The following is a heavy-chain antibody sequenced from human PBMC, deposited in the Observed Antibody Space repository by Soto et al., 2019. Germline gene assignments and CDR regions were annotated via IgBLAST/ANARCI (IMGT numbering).Heavy chain of an antibody. Sequence: QVQLVQSGAEVKKPGSSVKVSCKAYGGTFSSYAISWVRQAPGQGLEWMGGIIPIFGSTNYAQKFQRRVTITADESTSTAYMALSSLRSEDTAVYYCARGGLRFLDCAMDVWGQGTKVTVSS. CDR3: ARGGLRFLDCAMDV. V-gene: IGHV1-69*12. CDR1: GGTFSSYA. CDR2: IIPIFGST. J-gene: IGHJ6*02. D-gene: IGHD3-3*01.